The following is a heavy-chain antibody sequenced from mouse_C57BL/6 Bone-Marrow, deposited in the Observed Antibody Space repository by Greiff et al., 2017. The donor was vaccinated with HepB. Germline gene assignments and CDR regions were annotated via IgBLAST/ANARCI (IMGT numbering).Heavy chain of an antibody. CDR1: GYTFTSYT. Sequence: QVQLKESGAELARPGASVKMSCKASGYTFTSYTMHWVKQRPGQGLEWIGYINPSSGYTKYNQKFKDKATLTADKSSSTAYMQLSSLTSEDSAVYYCATITTVVARRDLDYWGQGTTLTVSS. CDR3: ATITTVVARRDLDY. J-gene: IGHJ2*01. D-gene: IGHD1-1*01. CDR2: INPSSGYT. V-gene: IGHV1-4*01.